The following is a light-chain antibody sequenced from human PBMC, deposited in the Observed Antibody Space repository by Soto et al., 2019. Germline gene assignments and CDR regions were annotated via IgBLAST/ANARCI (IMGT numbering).Light chain of an antibody. CDR1: QDIGTS. V-gene: IGKV1-33*01. Sequence: DIQMTQSPSSLSASVGDRVSFTCQASQDIGTSLSWYQHTPGKAPKLLIHGASHLETGVPPRFSGSGSGTDFTFTIGSLQPEDFATYYCQQYANLPTFGQGTKVDI. CDR3: QQYANLPT. J-gene: IGKJ1*01. CDR2: GAS.